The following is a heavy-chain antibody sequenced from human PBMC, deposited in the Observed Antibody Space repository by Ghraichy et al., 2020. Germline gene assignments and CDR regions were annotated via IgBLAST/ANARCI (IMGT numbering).Heavy chain of an antibody. CDR1: GFTFSSYA. Sequence: GGSLRLSCAASGFTFSSYAMHWVRQAPGKGLEWVAVISSDGSNKYYADSVKGRFTISRDNSKNTLYLQMNSLRAEDTAVYYCARDVGESQIWDYWGQGTLVTVSS. V-gene: IGHV3-30-3*01. CDR3: ARDVGESQIWDY. J-gene: IGHJ4*02. CDR2: ISSDGSNK. D-gene: IGHD2-21*01.